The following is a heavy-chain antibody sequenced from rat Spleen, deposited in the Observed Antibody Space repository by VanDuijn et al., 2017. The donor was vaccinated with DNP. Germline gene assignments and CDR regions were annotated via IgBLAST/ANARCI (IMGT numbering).Heavy chain of an antibody. J-gene: IGHJ2*01. Sequence: EVQLVESGGGVVQVGRSLKLSCSASGFTFSNYGMNWLRQAPGKGLEWVASIGSSGSYIYYGDTMKGRFTISRENAKNTLYLEMTNLRSEDTALYYCAIRGGTYYFDNWGQGVMVTVSS. V-gene: IGHV5-34*01. CDR1: GFTFSNYG. CDR2: IGSSGSYI. D-gene: IGHD4-3*01. CDR3: AIRGGTYYFDN.